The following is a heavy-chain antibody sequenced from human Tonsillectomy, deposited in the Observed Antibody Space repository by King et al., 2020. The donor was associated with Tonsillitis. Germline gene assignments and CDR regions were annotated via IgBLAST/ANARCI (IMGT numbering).Heavy chain of an antibody. D-gene: IGHD6-6*01. V-gene: IGHV3-74*01. CDR2: INSGGSGT. CDR3: ARCPEYSSGSFYFDY. J-gene: IGHJ4*02. CDR1: GFTFSSYW. Sequence: VQLVESGGGLVQPGGSLRLSCAASGFTFSSYWMHWVRQAPGKGLVWVSRINSGGSGTSYADSVKGRFTISRDNAKNTLYLEMNSLRAEDTAVYYCARCPEYSSGSFYFDYWGQGPLVTVSP.